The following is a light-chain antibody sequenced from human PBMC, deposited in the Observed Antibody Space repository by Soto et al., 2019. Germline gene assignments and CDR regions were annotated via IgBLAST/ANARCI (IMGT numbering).Light chain of an antibody. CDR2: DAS. CDR3: QQYNKWPLS. CDR1: QSIRGS. Sequence: EIVMTQSPDTLSVSPGERATLSCRASQSIRGSLAWYQQKPGHAPRLLIYDASTGATGIPDRFSASGSGTEFTLTLSSLQSEDFAVYYCQQYNKWPLSFGGGTKVELK. J-gene: IGKJ4*01. V-gene: IGKV3-15*01.